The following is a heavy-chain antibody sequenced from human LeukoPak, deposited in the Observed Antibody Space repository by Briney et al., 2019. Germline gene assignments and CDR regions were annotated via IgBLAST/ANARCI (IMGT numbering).Heavy chain of an antibody. V-gene: IGHV1-18*01. D-gene: IGHD2-2*01. CDR1: GYTFTICG. Sequence: RASVTVSFKASGYTFTICGISWVRQGPGQGLEWVGWISAYNGNTNYSQKLQGRVTMTTDTSTSTAYMELRSLRSDDTAVYYCARAGIGYCSSTSCGYYFDYWGQGTLVTVSS. J-gene: IGHJ4*02. CDR2: ISAYNGNT. CDR3: ARAGIGYCSSTSCGYYFDY.